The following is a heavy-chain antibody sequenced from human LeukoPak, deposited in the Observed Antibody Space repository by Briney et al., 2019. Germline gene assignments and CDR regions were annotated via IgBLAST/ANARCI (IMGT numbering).Heavy chain of an antibody. CDR1: GFRFSNYA. Sequence: PGRSLRLSCVVSGFRFSNYAMHWVRQAPGKGLEWVAVVSHDGSNKHYADSVKGRFTISRDNPKNTLYLQMNSLRAEDTAVHYCARVNEGGYSYGSSDFWGQGTLVTVSS. J-gene: IGHJ4*02. CDR3: ARVNEGGYSYGSSDF. D-gene: IGHD5-18*01. V-gene: IGHV3-30*04. CDR2: VSHDGSNK.